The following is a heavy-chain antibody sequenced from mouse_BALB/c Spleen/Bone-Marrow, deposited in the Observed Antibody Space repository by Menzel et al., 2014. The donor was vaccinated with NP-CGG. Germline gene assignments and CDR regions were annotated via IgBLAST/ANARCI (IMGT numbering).Heavy chain of an antibody. Sequence: KLVESGPGLVKPSQSLSLTCTVTGYSITSDYAWNWIRQFPGNKLEWMGYISYSGSTSYNPSLKSRISITRDTSKNQFFLQLNSVTTEDTATYYCARKDYYGSSNFDYWDQSTTLTISS. D-gene: IGHD1-1*01. J-gene: IGHJ2*01. CDR2: ISYSGST. CDR3: ARKDYYGSSNFDY. CDR1: GYSITSDYA. V-gene: IGHV3-2*02.